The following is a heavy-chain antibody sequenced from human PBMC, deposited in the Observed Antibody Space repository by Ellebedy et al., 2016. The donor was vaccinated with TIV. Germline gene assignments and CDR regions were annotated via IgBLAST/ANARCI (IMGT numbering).Heavy chain of an antibody. CDR2: INPSGGST. CDR1: GYTFTSYY. CDR3: ARRSGLYYYYGMDV. V-gene: IGHV1-46*01. D-gene: IGHD1-26*01. J-gene: IGHJ6*02. Sequence: ASVKVSXKASGYTFTSYYMHWVRQAPGQGLEWTGIINPSGGSTNYAQKFQGRVTMTRDTSTSTVYMELSSLRSEDTAVYYCARRSGLYYYYGMDVWGQGTTVTVSS.